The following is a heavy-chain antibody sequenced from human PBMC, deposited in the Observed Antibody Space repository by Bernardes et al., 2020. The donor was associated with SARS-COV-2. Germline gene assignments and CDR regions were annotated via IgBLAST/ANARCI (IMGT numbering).Heavy chain of an antibody. Sequence: SETLSLTCTVSGGSISSYYWSWIRQPPGKGLEWIGYIYYSGSTNYNPSLKSRVTISVDTSKNQFSLKLSSVTAADTAVYYCARHCTPDAGIVVVPVCYGMDVWGQGTTVTVSS. CDR1: GGSISSYY. CDR3: ARHCTPDAGIVVVPVCYGMDV. J-gene: IGHJ6*02. D-gene: IGHD2-2*01. CDR2: IYYSGST. V-gene: IGHV4-59*08.